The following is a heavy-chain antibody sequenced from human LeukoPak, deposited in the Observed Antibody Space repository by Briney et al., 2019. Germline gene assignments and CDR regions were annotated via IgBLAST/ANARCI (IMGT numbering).Heavy chain of an antibody. Sequence: GGSLRLSCAASGFTFSSYGMHWVRQAPGKGLEWVACIRYDGSNKYYADSVKGRFTISRGNSKNTLYLQMNSLRAEDTAVYYCAKDGSDFWGDYYYDYWGQGTLVTVSS. CDR1: GFTFSSYG. V-gene: IGHV3-30*02. CDR2: IRYDGSNK. CDR3: AKDGSDFWGDYYYDY. J-gene: IGHJ4*02. D-gene: IGHD3-3*01.